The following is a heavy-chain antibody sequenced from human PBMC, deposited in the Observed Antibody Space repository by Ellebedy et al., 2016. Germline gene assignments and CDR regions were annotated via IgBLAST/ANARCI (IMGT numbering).Heavy chain of an antibody. Sequence: SETLSLTXSVTGGSLINYGAYWSWIRQSPGGRLEWIGYIYYSGSTKINPALRTRVTLSVDTSERQFSLKMMSVTAADTAVYYCARGLYFDSNGYYFWFDPWGQGTLVTVSS. CDR2: IYYSGST. J-gene: IGHJ5*02. V-gene: IGHV4-61*08. CDR3: ARGLYFDSNGYYFWFDP. CDR1: GGSLINYGAY. D-gene: IGHD3-22*01.